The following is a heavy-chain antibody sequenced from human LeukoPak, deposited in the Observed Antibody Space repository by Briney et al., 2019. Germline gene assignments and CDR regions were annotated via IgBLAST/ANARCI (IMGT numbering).Heavy chain of an antibody. Sequence: GGSLRLSCAASGFIFSSYSMNWVRQAPGKGLEWVSSISSSSSYIYYADSVKGRFTISRDNAKNSLNLQMNSLGAEDTAVYYCARGTRYSNGANQLYNWFDPWGQGTLVTVSS. CDR2: ISSSSSYI. CDR1: GFIFSSYS. D-gene: IGHD5-18*01. CDR3: ARGTRYSNGANQLYNWFDP. V-gene: IGHV3-21*01. J-gene: IGHJ5*02.